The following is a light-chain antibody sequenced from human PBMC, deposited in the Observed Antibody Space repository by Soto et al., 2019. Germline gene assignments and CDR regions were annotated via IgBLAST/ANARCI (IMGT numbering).Light chain of an antibody. CDR3: QQSYSTPRT. CDR2: VAS. Sequence: GDRVTITCRASQSISRYLNWYQQKPGKAPNLLIYVASSLQSGVPSRFSGSGSGTDGTLTISSLKHEDGATYYCQQSYSTPRTFGQGTKVDIK. V-gene: IGKV1-39*01. J-gene: IGKJ1*01. CDR1: QSISRY.